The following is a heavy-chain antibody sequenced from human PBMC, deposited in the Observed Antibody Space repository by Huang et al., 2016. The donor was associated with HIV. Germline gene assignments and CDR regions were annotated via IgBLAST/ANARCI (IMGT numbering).Heavy chain of an antibody. Sequence: QVELVQSGAEVKRPGDSVRVSCKASGYVFTKYGINWVRQAPGQGLGGMGVISVYNGNTNYSEKIRGRVTLSRDTSKTTAYMELRDVTSADTAVYYCARDHWYPLQNWFDLWGQGTLVTVSP. V-gene: IGHV1-18*01. D-gene: IGHD1-1*01. CDR1: GYVFTKYG. J-gene: IGHJ5*02. CDR2: ISVYNGNT. CDR3: ARDHWYPLQNWFDL.